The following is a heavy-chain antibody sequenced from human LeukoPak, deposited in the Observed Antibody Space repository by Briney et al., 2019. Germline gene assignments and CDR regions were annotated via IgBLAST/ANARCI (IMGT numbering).Heavy chain of an antibody. CDR3: ATALTLMTTVSLRYYGMDV. J-gene: IGHJ6*02. CDR2: FDPEDGET. V-gene: IGHV1-24*01. CDR1: GYTLTELS. D-gene: IGHD4-17*01. Sequence: ASVKVSCKVSGYTLTELSMHWVRQAPGKGLEWMGGFDPEDGETIYAQKFQGRVTMTEDTSTDTAYMELSSLGSEDTAVYYCATALTLMTTVSLRYYGMDVWGQGTTVTVSS.